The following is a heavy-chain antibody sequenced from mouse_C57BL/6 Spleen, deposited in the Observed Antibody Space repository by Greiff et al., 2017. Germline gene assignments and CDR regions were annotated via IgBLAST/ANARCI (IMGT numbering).Heavy chain of an antibody. D-gene: IGHD2-4*01. CDR2: IYPRSGNT. V-gene: IGHV1-81*01. J-gene: IGHJ3*01. CDR1: GYTFTSYG. Sequence: QVQLQQSGAELARPGASVKLSCKASGYTFTSYGISWVKQRTGQGLEWIGEIYPRSGNTYYNEKFKGKATLTADKSSSTAYMEIRSLTSEDSAVYFCARHYDDESWFAYWGQGTLVTVSA. CDR3: ARHYDDESWFAY.